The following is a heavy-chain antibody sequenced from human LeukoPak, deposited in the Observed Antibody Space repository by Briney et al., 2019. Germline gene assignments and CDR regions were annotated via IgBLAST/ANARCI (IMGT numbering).Heavy chain of an antibody. CDR2: ISSSSSTI. J-gene: IGHJ2*01. Sequence: GESLRLSCAASGFTFSSYSMNWVRQAPGKGLEWVSYISSSSSTIYYADSVKGRFTISRDNSKKKLYLEMNSLRAEDTAVYYCAKDRGINWYIDLWGRGTLVTVSS. CDR3: AKDRGINWYIDL. CDR1: GFTFSSYS. D-gene: IGHD3-10*01. V-gene: IGHV3-48*01.